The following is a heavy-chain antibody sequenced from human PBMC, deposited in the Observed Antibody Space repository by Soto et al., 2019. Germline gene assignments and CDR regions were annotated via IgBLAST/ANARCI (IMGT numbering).Heavy chain of an antibody. J-gene: IGHJ6*02. D-gene: IGHD3-10*01. Sequence: QITLKASGPTLVTPTQTLTLTCTCAGVSLSTSGVGGGWVHQPPEKDLEWLALIYSNDDKHFSTALKSRLSIATDTSKSQVVLTMTNINPVDTATDYCTHLRGSGLYGMPVWVHGATVTVT. CDR2: IYSNDDK. CDR1: GVSLSTSGVG. V-gene: IGHV2-5*01. CDR3: THLRGSGLYGMPV.